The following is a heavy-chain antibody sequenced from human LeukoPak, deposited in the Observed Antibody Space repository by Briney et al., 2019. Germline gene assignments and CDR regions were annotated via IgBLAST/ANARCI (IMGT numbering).Heavy chain of an antibody. CDR3: AKDHSWRTAMVTVPLV. CDR2: IWYDGSSK. J-gene: IGHJ4*02. D-gene: IGHD5-18*01. Sequence: GRPLRLSCAASGFTFSRYGMHWVRQAPGKGLVWVGVIWYDGSSKYYADSVNGRFTISRDDSKNTLYLQMNGLRAEDTAVYYCAKDHSWRTAMVTVPLVWGQGTLVTVSS. CDR1: GFTFSRYG. V-gene: IGHV3-33*06.